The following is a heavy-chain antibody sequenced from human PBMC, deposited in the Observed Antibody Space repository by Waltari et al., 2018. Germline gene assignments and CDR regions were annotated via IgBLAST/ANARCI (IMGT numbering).Heavy chain of an antibody. CDR1: GYSFSNFW. Sequence: EVQLVQSGAEVKQPGESLNLSCNGSGYSFSNFWLGWVRQMPGKVLEWMGVIYPGDSDTRYSPSFQGQVTISVDKSTNTAYLRWNTLKASDSAMYYCASATSGWYGSFNFWGQGTLVIVSS. D-gene: IGHD6-19*01. V-gene: IGHV5-51*01. CDR2: IYPGDSDT. CDR3: ASATSGWYGSFNF. J-gene: IGHJ4*02.